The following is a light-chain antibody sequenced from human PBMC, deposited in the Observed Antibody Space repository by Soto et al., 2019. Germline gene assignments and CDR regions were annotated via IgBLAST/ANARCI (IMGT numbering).Light chain of an antibody. J-gene: IGLJ1*01. Sequence: QSALTQPASVSGSPGQSITISCTGTSSDVGSYSLVSWYQQHPGKDPKVMIYEVFKRPSGVSDRYSGSKSSNTASLTIAGLQDEDEADYYCCSYAGRGTFSYVFGTGTKVTVL. V-gene: IGLV2-23*02. CDR3: CSYAGRGTFSYV. CDR1: SSDVGSYSL. CDR2: EVF.